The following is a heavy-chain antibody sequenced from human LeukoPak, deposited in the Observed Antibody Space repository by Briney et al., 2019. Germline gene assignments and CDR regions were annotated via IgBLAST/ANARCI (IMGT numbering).Heavy chain of an antibody. CDR3: ARDENVWGSYARSNY. CDR1: GFTFSSYW. Sequence: GSLRLSCAASGFTFSSYWMSWVRQAPGKGLEWVANIMQDGSEKYYVDSVKGRFTISRDNAKNSLYLQMNSLRAEDTAVYYCARDENVWGSYARSNYWGQGTLVTVSS. J-gene: IGHJ4*02. V-gene: IGHV3-7*03. D-gene: IGHD3-16*01. CDR2: IMQDGSEK.